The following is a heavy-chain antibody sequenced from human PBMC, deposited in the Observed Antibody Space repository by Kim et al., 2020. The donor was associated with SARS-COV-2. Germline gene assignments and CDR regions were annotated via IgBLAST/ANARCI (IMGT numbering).Heavy chain of an antibody. D-gene: IGHD1-20*01. CDR3: ARDLALLTGTLYYGMDV. V-gene: IGHV1-2*02. J-gene: IGHJ6*02. CDR2: INPNSGGT. CDR1: GYTFTGYY. Sequence: ASVKVSCKASGYTFTGYYMHWVRQAPGQGLEWMGWINPNSGGTNYAQKFQGRVTMTRDTSISTAYMELSRLRSDDTAVYYCARDLALLTGTLYYGMDVWGQGTTVTVSS.